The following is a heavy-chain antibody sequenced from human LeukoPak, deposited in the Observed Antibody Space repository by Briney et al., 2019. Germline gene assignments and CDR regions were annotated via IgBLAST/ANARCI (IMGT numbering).Heavy chain of an antibody. CDR2: ISSSSSYI. CDR3: AKYFNWGYDYYYYMDV. J-gene: IGHJ6*03. CDR1: GFTFSSYS. Sequence: GGSLRLSCAASGFTFSSYSMNWVRQAPGKGLEWVSSISSSSSYIYYADSVKGRFTISRDNAKNSLYLQMNSLRAEDTAVYYCAKYFNWGYDYYYYMDVWGKGTTVTVSS. V-gene: IGHV3-21*04. D-gene: IGHD3-9*01.